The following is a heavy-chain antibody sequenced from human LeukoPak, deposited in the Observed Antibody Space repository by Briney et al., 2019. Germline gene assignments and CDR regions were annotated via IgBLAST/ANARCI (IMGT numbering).Heavy chain of an antibody. CDR2: ISHSESA. D-gene: IGHD4-11*01. V-gene: IGHV4-30-2*01. CDR1: GGSISSGANY. Sequence: PAQTLSLTCTVSGGSISSGANYWSWIRQPPGRGLEWIGYISHSESAYYSPSLESRITISVDRSKNQFSLKLKSVTAADTAIYYCARDGGTTSNPSHDTFAIWGQGTMVAVSS. CDR3: ARDGGTTSNPSHDTFAI. J-gene: IGHJ3*02.